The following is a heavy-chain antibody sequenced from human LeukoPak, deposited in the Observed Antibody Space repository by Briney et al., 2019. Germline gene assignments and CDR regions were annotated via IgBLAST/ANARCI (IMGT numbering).Heavy chain of an antibody. CDR3: ARGGKAAADIEYYFDY. Sequence: GGTLRLSCAASGFIFSTYSMNWVRQAPGKGLDWVSYINRSSTTIYYTDSVKGRFTISRDNAKNSLYLQVNSLRDEATAVYYCARGGKAAADIEYYFDYWGQGTLVTVSS. J-gene: IGHJ4*02. D-gene: IGHD6-13*01. V-gene: IGHV3-48*02. CDR2: INRSSTTI. CDR1: GFIFSTYS.